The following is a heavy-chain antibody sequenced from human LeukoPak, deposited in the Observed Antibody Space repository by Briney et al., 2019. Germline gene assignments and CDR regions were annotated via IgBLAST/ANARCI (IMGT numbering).Heavy chain of an antibody. Sequence: GGSLRLSCAASGFTFSNYGMNWVRQAPDKGLEWVSYISSSGDAIYYADSVKGRFTISRDNAKNSLYVEMNSLRDEDTGVYYCARAMISGYDYWGQGTLVTVSS. CDR3: ARAMISGYDY. CDR1: GFTFSNYG. D-gene: IGHD3-22*01. J-gene: IGHJ4*02. CDR2: ISSSGDAI. V-gene: IGHV3-48*02.